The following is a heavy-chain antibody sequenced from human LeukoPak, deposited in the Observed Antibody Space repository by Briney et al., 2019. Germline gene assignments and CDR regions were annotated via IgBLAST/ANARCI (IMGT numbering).Heavy chain of an antibody. D-gene: IGHD3-22*01. CDR1: GFTFSDYY. J-gene: IGHJ4*02. CDR3: ARRSSGYYAWVFDY. Sequence: GGSLRLSCAASGFTFSDYYMSWIRLAPGKGLEWVSYISSSGTTIYYADSVKGRFTISRDNANNSLYLQMNSLRAEDTAVYYCARRSSGYYAWVFDYWGQGPLVTVSS. CDR2: ISSSGTTI. V-gene: IGHV3-11*01.